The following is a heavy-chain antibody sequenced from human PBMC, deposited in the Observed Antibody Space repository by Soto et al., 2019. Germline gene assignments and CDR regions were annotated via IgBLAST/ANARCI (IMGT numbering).Heavy chain of an antibody. Sequence: EVQLLESGGGLVQPGGSLRLSCAASGFTFSSYAMSWVRQAPGKGLEWVSAISGSGGSTYYADSVKGRFIISRDNSKNTLYLQMNSLRAEDTAVYYCAKDRKYSSSPRHFDYWGQGTLVTVSS. CDR2: ISGSGGST. J-gene: IGHJ4*02. V-gene: IGHV3-23*01. D-gene: IGHD6-6*01. CDR1: GFTFSSYA. CDR3: AKDRKYSSSPRHFDY.